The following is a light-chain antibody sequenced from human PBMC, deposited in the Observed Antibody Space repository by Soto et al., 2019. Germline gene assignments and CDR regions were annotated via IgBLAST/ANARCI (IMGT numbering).Light chain of an antibody. J-gene: IGKJ3*01. CDR1: QGITRW. V-gene: IGKV1D-12*01. CDR2: AAS. CDR3: QQANSFPFT. Sequence: DIQMTQSPSSVSASVGDRVTITCRASQGITRWLAWYQQKPGKAPKLLIYAASSLQSGVPSRFSGSGSGTDFTLTISSRHPEDFATYYCQQANSFPFTFGPGTKVDIK.